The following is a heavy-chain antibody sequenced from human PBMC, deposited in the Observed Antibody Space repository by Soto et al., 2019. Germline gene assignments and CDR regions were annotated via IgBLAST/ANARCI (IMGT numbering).Heavy chain of an antibody. V-gene: IGHV1-69*13. J-gene: IGHJ4*02. CDR2: IIPIFGTA. Sequence: SVKVSCKASGGTFISYAISWVRQAPGQGLEWMGGIIPIFGTANYAQKFQGRVTITADESTSTAYMELSSLRSEDTAVYYCASVDTAMGNDYWGQGTLVTVSS. CDR1: GGTFISYA. D-gene: IGHD5-18*01. CDR3: ASVDTAMGNDY.